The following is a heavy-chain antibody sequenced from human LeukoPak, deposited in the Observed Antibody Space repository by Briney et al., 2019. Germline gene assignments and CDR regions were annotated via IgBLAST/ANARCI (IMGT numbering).Heavy chain of an antibody. J-gene: IGHJ5*02. Sequence: GGSLRLSCTASGFTVNYNYMSWVRQAPGKGLEWVANLKEDESVKNYVASVKGRFTISRDNAKSALYLQMNSLRVEDTAVYYCARVRCCEGSGLIYFDPRGQGALVTVSS. V-gene: IGHV3-7*04. D-gene: IGHD6-19*01. CDR3: ARVRCCEGSGLIYFDP. CDR1: GFTVNYNY. CDR2: LKEDESVK.